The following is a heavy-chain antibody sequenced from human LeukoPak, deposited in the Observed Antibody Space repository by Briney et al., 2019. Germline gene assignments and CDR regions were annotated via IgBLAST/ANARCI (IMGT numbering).Heavy chain of an antibody. V-gene: IGHV3-48*03. Sequence: SGGSLRLSCAASGFTFSRYGMNWVRQAPGKGLEWVSYISSSGDTIYYADSVKGRFTISRDNAKNSLYLQVNSLRAEDTAVYYCARDNYDSSTPYYFDYWGQGTLVTVSS. CDR3: ARDNYDSSTPYYFDY. D-gene: IGHD3-22*01. CDR1: GFTFSRYG. CDR2: ISSSGDTI. J-gene: IGHJ4*02.